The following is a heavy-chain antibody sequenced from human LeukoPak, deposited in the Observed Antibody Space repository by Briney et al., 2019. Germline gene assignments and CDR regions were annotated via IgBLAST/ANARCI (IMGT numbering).Heavy chain of an antibody. V-gene: IGHV3-7*01. CDR1: EFTFSSYW. CDR2: IKQDGREK. CDR3: AREGFAAASDI. J-gene: IGHJ3*02. Sequence: GGSLRLSCAASEFTFSSYWMRWVRQAPGKGLEWVANIKQDGREKNYLDSVKGRFSISRDNAKNSLYLQMNSLRAEDTAVYYCAREGFAAASDIWGQGTMVTVS. D-gene: IGHD2-15*01.